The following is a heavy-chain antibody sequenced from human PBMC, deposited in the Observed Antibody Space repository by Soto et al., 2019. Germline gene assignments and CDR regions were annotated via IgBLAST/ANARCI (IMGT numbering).Heavy chain of an antibody. D-gene: IGHD3-10*01. CDR3: TRGVTMLRGDAFDI. CDR2: IRSKAYGGTT. CDR1: GFTFGDYA. Sequence: EVQLVESGGGLVQPGRSLRLSCTASGFTFGDYAMSWFRQAPGKGLEWVGFIRSKAYGGTTEYAASVKGRFTISRDDSKSIAYLQMNSLKTEDTAVYYCTRGVTMLRGDAFDIWGQGTMVTVSS. V-gene: IGHV3-49*03. J-gene: IGHJ3*02.